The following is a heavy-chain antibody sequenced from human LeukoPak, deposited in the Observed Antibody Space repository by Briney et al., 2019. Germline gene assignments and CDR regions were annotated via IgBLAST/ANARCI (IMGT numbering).Heavy chain of an antibody. J-gene: IGHJ4*02. D-gene: IGHD2-2*01. V-gene: IGHV1-18*04. CDR3: ARGGLYCSSTSCYGIEY. CDR1: GYTFTCYG. CDR2: ISAYNGNT. Sequence: GASVKVSCKAAGYTFTCYGISWVRQAPGQGLEWMGWISAYNGNTNYAQKLQGRVTMTTDTSTSTVYMELRSLRSDDTAVYYCARGGLYCSSTSCYGIEYWGQGTLVTVSS.